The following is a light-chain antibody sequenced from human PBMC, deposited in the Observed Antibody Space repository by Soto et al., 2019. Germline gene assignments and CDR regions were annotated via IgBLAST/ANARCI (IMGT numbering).Light chain of an antibody. V-gene: IGKV3-11*01. Sequence: EIVLPQAPGTLSLSSGERVTLSCRASQSVSNYLAWYQQKPGQAPRLLIYDASNRATGIPARFSGSGSGTDFTLTISSLEPEDFAVYYCQQRSIWPPTTFGPGTNVDIK. CDR1: QSVSNY. CDR2: DAS. J-gene: IGKJ3*01. CDR3: QQRSIWPPTT.